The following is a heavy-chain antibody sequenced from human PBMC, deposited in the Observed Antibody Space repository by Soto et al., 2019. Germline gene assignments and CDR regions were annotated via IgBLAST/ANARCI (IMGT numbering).Heavy chain of an antibody. J-gene: IGHJ6*02. Sequence: VASVKVSCKASGYIFSNYGITWVRQAPGQGLEWLGWISAYNHNTDSAQRLQGRVTFTTDTSTSTAYMELRGLTSDDTGVYYCGRGYPIFGVANAVDVWGPGTTVTVSS. D-gene: IGHD3-3*01. CDR2: ISAYNHNT. CDR1: GYIFSNYG. V-gene: IGHV1-18*01. CDR3: GRGYPIFGVANAVDV.